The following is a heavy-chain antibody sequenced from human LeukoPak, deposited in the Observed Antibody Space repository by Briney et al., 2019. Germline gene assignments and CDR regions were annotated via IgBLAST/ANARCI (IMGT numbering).Heavy chain of an antibody. J-gene: IGHJ4*02. CDR3: ARVWGYFDN. D-gene: IGHD7-27*01. Sequence: PSETLSLTCAVSGGSVSSSNWWSWVREPPGKGLEWIGAIYHSGTTTYNPSLKSRVTISVDTSKNQISLKLTSVTAADTAVYYCARVWGYFDNWGQGALVTVSS. CDR2: IYHSGTT. V-gene: IGHV4-4*02. CDR1: GGSVSSSNW.